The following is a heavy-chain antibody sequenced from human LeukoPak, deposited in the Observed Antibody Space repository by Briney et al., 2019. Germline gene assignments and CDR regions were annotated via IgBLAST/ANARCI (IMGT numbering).Heavy chain of an antibody. CDR3: ARGDRYYYDSSGPLDI. Sequence: ASVKVSCKASGGTFSSYAISWVRQAPGQGLEWMGRIIPILGIANYAQKFQGRVTITADKSTSTAYMELSSLRSEDTAVYYCARGDRYYYDSSGPLDIWGQGTMVTVSS. V-gene: IGHV1-69*04. J-gene: IGHJ3*02. CDR2: IIPILGIA. D-gene: IGHD3-22*01. CDR1: GGTFSSYA.